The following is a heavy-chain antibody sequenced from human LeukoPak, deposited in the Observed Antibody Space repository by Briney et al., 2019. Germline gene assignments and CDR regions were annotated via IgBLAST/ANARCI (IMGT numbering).Heavy chain of an antibody. J-gene: IGHJ4*02. V-gene: IGHV4-59*01. CDR3: ARDQRRTSCFDY. CDR2: IYYTGTT. CDR1: GGSMSDYY. Sequence: SQTLSLTCTVSGGSMSDYYWSSIRQPPGKGLEWIGYIYYTGTTNYNPSLKSRVTILVDTSKNQFSLKLNSVTAADTGVYYCARDQRRTSCFDYWGQGTLVTVSS. D-gene: IGHD2-2*01.